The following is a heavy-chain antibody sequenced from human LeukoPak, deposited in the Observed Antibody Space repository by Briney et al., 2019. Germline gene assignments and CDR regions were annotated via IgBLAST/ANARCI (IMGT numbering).Heavy chain of an antibody. Sequence: GESLKISCKGSGYSFTNYWIGWVRQMPGKGLEWMGIIYPGDSDTTYSPSFQGQVTISADKSVSTAYLQWSSLKASDTAMYYCASSTRPGIVVRTFDYWGQGTLVTVSS. CDR2: IYPGDSDT. D-gene: IGHD6-19*01. V-gene: IGHV5-51*01. J-gene: IGHJ4*02. CDR3: ASSTRPGIVVRTFDY. CDR1: GYSFTNYW.